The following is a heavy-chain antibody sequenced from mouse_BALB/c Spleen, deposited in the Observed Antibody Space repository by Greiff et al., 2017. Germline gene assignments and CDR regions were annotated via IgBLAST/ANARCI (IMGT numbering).Heavy chain of an antibody. V-gene: IGHV1-20*02. CDR3: ARSWQYAMDY. Sequence: VHVKQSGPELVKPGASVKISCKASGYSFTGYFMNWVMQSHGKSLEWIGRINPYNGDTFYNQKFKGKATLTVDKSTSTAHMELRSLASEDSAVYYCARSWQYAMDYWGQGTSVTVSS. CDR1: GYSFTGYF. D-gene: IGHD6-1*01. CDR2: INPYNGDT. J-gene: IGHJ4*01.